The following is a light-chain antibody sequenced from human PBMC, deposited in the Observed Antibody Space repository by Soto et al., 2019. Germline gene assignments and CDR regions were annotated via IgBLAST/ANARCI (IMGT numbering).Light chain of an antibody. Sequence: EIGLTQSPGTLSLSPGERATLSCRASQSVSSSYLAWYQQKPGQAPRLLMSAASSRATGIPDRFSGSGSGTDFTLTISALEAEDVAVYYCQQSSSSPITFGQGTRLEIK. CDR3: QQSSSSPIT. CDR1: QSVSSSY. J-gene: IGKJ5*01. V-gene: IGKV3-20*01. CDR2: AAS.